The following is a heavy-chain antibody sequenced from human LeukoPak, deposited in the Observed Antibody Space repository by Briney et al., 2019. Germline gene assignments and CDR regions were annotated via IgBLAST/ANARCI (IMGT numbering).Heavy chain of an antibody. CDR2: IIHDGSNK. V-gene: IGHV3-30*18. D-gene: IGHD3-10*01. CDR3: AKVPTGVGSGSY. Sequence: GGSLRLSCAASGFTFSSYGMHWVRQAPGKGLEWVAVIIHDGSNKDYADSVKGRFTISRDNSKNTLYLQMNSLRTEDAAVYYCAKVPTGVGSGSYWGQGTLVTVSS. J-gene: IGHJ4*02. CDR1: GFTFSSYG.